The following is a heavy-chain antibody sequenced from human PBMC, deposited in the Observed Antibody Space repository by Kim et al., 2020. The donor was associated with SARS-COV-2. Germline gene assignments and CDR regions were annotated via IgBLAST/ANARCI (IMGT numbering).Heavy chain of an antibody. D-gene: IGHD3-9*01. Sequence: SETLSLTCTVSGGSISSSSYYWGWIRQPPGKGLEWIGSIYYSGSTYYNPSLKSRVTISVDTSKNQFSLKLSSVTAADTAVYYCARDRFYYDILTGYRPGSYDAFDIWGQGTMVTVSS. CDR3: ARDRFYYDILTGYRPGSYDAFDI. CDR2: IYYSGST. J-gene: IGHJ3*02. V-gene: IGHV4-39*07. CDR1: GGSISSSSYY.